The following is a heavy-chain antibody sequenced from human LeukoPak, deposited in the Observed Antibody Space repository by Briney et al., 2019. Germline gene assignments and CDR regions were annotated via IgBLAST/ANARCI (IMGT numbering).Heavy chain of an antibody. Sequence: PSETLSLTCTVSGGSISSSSYYWGWIRQPPGKGLEWIGSIYYSGSTYYNPSLKSRVTISVDTSKNQFSLKLSSVTAADTAVYYCASRDGGRPYDYWGQGTLVTVSS. D-gene: IGHD4-23*01. J-gene: IGHJ4*02. CDR2: IYYSGST. CDR3: ASRDGGRPYDY. CDR1: GGSISSSSYY. V-gene: IGHV4-39*01.